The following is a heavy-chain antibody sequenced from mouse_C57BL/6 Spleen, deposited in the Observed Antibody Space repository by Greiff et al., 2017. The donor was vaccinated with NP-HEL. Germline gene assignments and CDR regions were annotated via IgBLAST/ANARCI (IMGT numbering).Heavy chain of an antibody. CDR1: GYTFTSYW. Sequence: QVQLQQPGAELVKPGASVKLSCKASGYTFTSYWMQWVKQRPGQGLEWIGEIDPSDSYTNYNQKFKGKATLTVDTSSSTAYMQLSSLTSEDSAVYYCKRGLYGGAMGGWGQGTSVTVAS. D-gene: IGHD1-1*01. CDR3: KRGLYGGAMGG. CDR2: IDPSDSYT. J-gene: IGHJ4*01. V-gene: IGHV1-50*01.